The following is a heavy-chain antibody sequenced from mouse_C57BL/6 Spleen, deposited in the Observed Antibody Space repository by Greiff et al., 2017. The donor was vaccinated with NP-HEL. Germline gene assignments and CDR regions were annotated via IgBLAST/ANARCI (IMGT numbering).Heavy chain of an antibody. CDR3: AREGQLTGTDAMDY. CDR2: IHPNSGST. J-gene: IGHJ4*01. CDR1: GYTFTSYW. V-gene: IGHV1-64*01. Sequence: QVQLQQSGAELVKPGASVKLSCKASGYTFTSYWMHWVKQRPGQGLEWIGMIHPNSGSTNYNEKFKSKATLTVDKSSSTAYMQLSSLTSEDSAVYYCAREGQLTGTDAMDYWGQGTSVTVSS. D-gene: IGHD4-1*01.